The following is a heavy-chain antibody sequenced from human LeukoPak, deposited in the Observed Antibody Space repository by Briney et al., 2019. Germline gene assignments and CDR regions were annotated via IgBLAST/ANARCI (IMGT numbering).Heavy chain of an antibody. CDR2: ISGGGVGT. J-gene: IGHJ4*02. CDR1: GFTFSIYA. CDR3: AKDRRATLYGEFDY. D-gene: IGHD3-3*01. Sequence: GGSLRLSCADSGFTFSIYAMSWVRQAPGKGLEWVSAISGGGVGTYYADSVKGRFTFSRDNSKNTLYLQMNSLRAEDTAVYYCAKDRRATLYGEFDYWGQGTLVTVSS. V-gene: IGHV3-23*01.